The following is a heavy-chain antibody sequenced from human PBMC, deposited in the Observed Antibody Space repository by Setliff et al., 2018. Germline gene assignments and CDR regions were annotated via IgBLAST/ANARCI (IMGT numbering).Heavy chain of an antibody. CDR1: GFAFNCCW. CDR3: AREVTGSSSWFEGAFDI. J-gene: IGHJ3*02. V-gene: IGHV3-7*03. D-gene: IGHD6-13*01. CDR2: INEDGSVT. Sequence: QPGGSLRLSCAASGFAFNCCWMRWVRQAPGKGLEWVANINEDGSVTSYVDSVKGRFTISRDNAKNSLYLQMNSLRVDDTAVYYCAREVTGSSSWFEGAFDIWGQGTMVTVSS.